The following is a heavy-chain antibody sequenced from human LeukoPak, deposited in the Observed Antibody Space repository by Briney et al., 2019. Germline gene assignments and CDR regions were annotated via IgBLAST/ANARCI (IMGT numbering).Heavy chain of an antibody. CDR2: IIPILGIA. CDR1: GGTFSSYA. Sequence: SVKVSCKASGGTFSSYAISWVRQAPGQGLEWMGRIIPILGIANYAQKFQGRVTITADKSTSTAYMELSSLRSEDTAVYYCATPPDVYYDSSGSPFGMDVWDQGTTVTVSS. D-gene: IGHD3-22*01. V-gene: IGHV1-69*04. J-gene: IGHJ6*02. CDR3: ATPPDVYYDSSGSPFGMDV.